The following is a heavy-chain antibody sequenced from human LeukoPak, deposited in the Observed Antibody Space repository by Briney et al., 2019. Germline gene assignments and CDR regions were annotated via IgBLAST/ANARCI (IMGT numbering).Heavy chain of an antibody. V-gene: IGHV1-18*01. CDR1: GYTFTSYG. Sequence: ASVKVSCKASGYTFTSYGISWVRQAPGQGLEWMGWISAYNGNTNYAQKLQGRVTMTTDTSTSTAYMELGSLRSDDTAVYYCARANYYDSSGYYPVVVGDLDYWGQGTLVTVSS. CDR3: ARANYYDSSGYYPVVVGDLDY. CDR2: ISAYNGNT. D-gene: IGHD3-22*01. J-gene: IGHJ4*02.